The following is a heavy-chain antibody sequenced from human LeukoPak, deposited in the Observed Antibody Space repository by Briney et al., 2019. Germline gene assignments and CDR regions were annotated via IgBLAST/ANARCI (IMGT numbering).Heavy chain of an antibody. CDR2: ISSSSRII. V-gene: IGHV3-48*02. CDR3: ARVEQKPRAVCGMDV. Sequence: SMRLSCAAAGFTFNTYSMNWVPQAPGKGLEWVTHISSSSRIIYYADSVKGRFTIYRDNAKTSLYLEMNSLRDEDTAMYYCARVEQKPRAVCGMDVWGQGTTVTVSS. J-gene: IGHJ6*02. CDR1: GFTFNTYS. D-gene: IGHD6-13*01.